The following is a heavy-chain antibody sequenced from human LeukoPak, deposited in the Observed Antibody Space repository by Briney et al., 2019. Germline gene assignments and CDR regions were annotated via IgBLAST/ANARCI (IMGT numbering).Heavy chain of an antibody. Sequence: GGSLRLSCAASGFTFSDYYMSWIRQAPGKGLEWVSVIYSGGSTNYADSVKGRFTISRDNSKNTLYLQMNSLRAEDTAVYYCAKDLSYGGNRGFDYWGQGTLVTVSS. CDR2: IYSGGST. V-gene: IGHV3-53*01. CDR1: GFTFSDYY. D-gene: IGHD4-23*01. CDR3: AKDLSYGGNRGFDY. J-gene: IGHJ4*02.